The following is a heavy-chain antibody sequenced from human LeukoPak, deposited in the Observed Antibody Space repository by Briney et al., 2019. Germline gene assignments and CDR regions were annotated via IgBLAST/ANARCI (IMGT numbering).Heavy chain of an antibody. V-gene: IGHV1-69*05. Sequence: SVKVSCKASGGTFSSYAISWVRQAPGQGLEWMGGIIPIFGTANYAQKFQGRVTITTDESTSTAYMELSSLRSEDTAVYYCARARYSPDAFDIWGQGTMVAVSS. CDR3: ARARYSPDAFDI. J-gene: IGHJ3*02. CDR2: IIPIFGTA. D-gene: IGHD1-1*01. CDR1: GGTFSSYA.